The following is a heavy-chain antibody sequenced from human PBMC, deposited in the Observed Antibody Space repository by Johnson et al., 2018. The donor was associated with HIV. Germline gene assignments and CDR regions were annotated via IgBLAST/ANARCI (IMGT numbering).Heavy chain of an antibody. V-gene: IGHV3-30*02. CDR2: IRYDGSNK. CDR3: ARVGSSWGRDAFDI. CDR1: GFTFSSYG. D-gene: IGHD6-13*01. J-gene: IGHJ3*02. Sequence: QVQLVESGGGVVQPGGSLRLSCAASGFTFSSYGMHWVRQAPGKGLEWVAFIRYDGSNKYYVDSVKGRFTISRDNAKNSLYLQMNSLRAEDTAVYYCARVGSSWGRDAFDIWGQGTMVTVSS.